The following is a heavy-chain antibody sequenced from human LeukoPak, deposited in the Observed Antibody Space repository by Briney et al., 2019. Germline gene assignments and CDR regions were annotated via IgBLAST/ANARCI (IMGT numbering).Heavy chain of an antibody. J-gene: IGHJ6*03. CDR2: ITGSGGST. CDR1: GLTFTTYA. CDR3: AKDRNLVPSPWIQLENYMDV. Sequence: GGSLRLSCGASGLTFTTYAMTWVRQAPGKGLEWVSSITGSGGSTYYGDSVKGRFTISRDNSKNTLYLQMNSLRAEDTAAYYCAKDRNLVPSPWIQLENYMDVWGKGTTVTVSS. D-gene: IGHD5-18*01. V-gene: IGHV3-23*01.